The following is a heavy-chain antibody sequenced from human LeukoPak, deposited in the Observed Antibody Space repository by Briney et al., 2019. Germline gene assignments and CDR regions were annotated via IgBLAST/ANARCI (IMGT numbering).Heavy chain of an antibody. CDR2: INPNSGGT. CDR3: ARVIRGYDFWSGYRPYLYYYYYMDV. CDR1: GYTFTGYY. J-gene: IGHJ6*03. V-gene: IGHV1-2*02. D-gene: IGHD3-3*01. Sequence: GASVKVSCKASGYTFTGYYIHWVRQAPGQGLEWMGWINPNSGGTNYAQKFQGRVTMTRDTSISTAYMELSRLRSDDTAVYYCARVIRGYDFWSGYRPYLYYYYYMDVWGKGTTVTVSS.